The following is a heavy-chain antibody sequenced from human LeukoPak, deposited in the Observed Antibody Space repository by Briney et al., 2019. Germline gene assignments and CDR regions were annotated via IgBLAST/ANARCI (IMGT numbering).Heavy chain of an antibody. CDR1: GGSFSGYY. V-gene: IGHV4-34*01. D-gene: IGHD2-21*01. CDR3: ARLWVKGPEEPLNWFDP. CDR2: INHSGST. J-gene: IGHJ5*02. Sequence: PSETLSLTCAVYGGSFSGYYWSWIRQPPGKGLEWIGEINHSGSTNYNPSLKTRVTISVDTSKNQFSLKLSSVTAADTAVYYCARLWVKGPEEPLNWFDPWGQGTLVTVSS.